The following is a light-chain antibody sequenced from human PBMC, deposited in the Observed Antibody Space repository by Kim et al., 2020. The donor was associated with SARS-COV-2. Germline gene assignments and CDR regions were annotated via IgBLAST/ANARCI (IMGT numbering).Light chain of an antibody. CDR1: ALPKQY. J-gene: IGLJ3*02. Sequence: SYELTQPPSVSVSPGQTARITCSGDALPKQYAYWYQQKPGQAPVLLIYKDSERPSGIPERFSGSSSGTTVTLTISGVQAEDESDYYCQSADSSGTWVFGG. CDR2: KDS. CDR3: QSADSSGTWV. V-gene: IGLV3-25*03.